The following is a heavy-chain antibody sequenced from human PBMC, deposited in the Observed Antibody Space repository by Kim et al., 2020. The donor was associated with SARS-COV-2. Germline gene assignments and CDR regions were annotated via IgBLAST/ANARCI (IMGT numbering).Heavy chain of an antibody. V-gene: IGHV3-11*05. Sequence: GGSLRLSCAASGFTFSDYYMSWIRQAPGKGLEWVSYISSSSSYTNYADSVKGRFTISRDNAKNSLYLQMNSLRAEDTAVYYCARAGEVVTAPFDYWGQGTLVTVSS. CDR3: ARAGEVVTAPFDY. J-gene: IGHJ4*02. CDR2: ISSSSSYT. CDR1: GFTFSDYY. D-gene: IGHD2-21*02.